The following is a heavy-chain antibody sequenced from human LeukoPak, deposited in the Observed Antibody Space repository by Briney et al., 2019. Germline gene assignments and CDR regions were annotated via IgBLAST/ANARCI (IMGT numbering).Heavy chain of an antibody. V-gene: IGHV3-30*18. J-gene: IGHJ6*02. Sequence: GGSLRLSCVASGFTFGKYWMSWVRQAPGKGLEWVAVIAYDGSNKYYADSVKGRFTISRDNSKNTLYLQMNSLRAEDTAVYYCAKDPYYDFWSGYSYYYYGMDVWGQGTTVTVSS. CDR1: GFTFGKYW. D-gene: IGHD3-3*01. CDR2: IAYDGSNK. CDR3: AKDPYYDFWSGYSYYYYGMDV.